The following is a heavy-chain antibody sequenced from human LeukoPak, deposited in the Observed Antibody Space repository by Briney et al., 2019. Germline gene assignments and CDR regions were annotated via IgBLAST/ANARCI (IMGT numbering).Heavy chain of an antibody. CDR2: IYHSGST. V-gene: IGHV4-4*02. J-gene: IGHJ4*02. D-gene: IGHD3-10*01. CDR1: GDSISSSHW. Sequence: SETLSLTCAVSGDSISSSHWWSWVRQPPGKGLEWIGEIYHSGSTNYNPSFKSRVTISVDKSKNQFSLKLSSVTAADTAVYYCARWFGSGTYAYFDYWGQGTLVTVSS. CDR3: ARWFGSGTYAYFDY.